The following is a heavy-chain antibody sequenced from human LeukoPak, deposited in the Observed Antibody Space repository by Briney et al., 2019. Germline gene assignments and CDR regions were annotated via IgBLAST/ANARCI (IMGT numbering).Heavy chain of an antibody. CDR3: ARDLPYYYDSSAYVY. J-gene: IGHJ4*02. D-gene: IGHD3-22*01. CDR1: GFTISSYW. Sequence: GGSQRLSCAASGFTISSYWMSWVRQAPGKGLEWVVNIKQDGSEKYYVDSVKGRFTISRDNAKNSLYLQMNSLRAEDTAVYYCARDLPYYYDSSAYVYWGQGTLVTVSS. CDR2: IKQDGSEK. V-gene: IGHV3-7*01.